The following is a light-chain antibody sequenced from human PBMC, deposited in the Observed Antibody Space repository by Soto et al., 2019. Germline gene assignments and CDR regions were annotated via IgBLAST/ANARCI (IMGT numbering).Light chain of an antibody. CDR2: DNS. J-gene: IGLJ2*01. CDR3: GTWDSSLSVVV. V-gene: IGLV1-51*01. Sequence: QSVLTQSSSVSAAAGQKVTISCSGSYSNIGSNFVSWYQHFLGSAPKLLIYDNSQRPSGIPDRFSGSKSGSSATLGITGLQTGDEADYYCGTWDSSLSVVVFGGGTQLTVL. CDR1: YSNIGSNF.